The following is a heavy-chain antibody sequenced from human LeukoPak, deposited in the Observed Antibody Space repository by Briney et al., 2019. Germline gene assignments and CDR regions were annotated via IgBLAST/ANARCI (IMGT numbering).Heavy chain of an antibody. J-gene: IGHJ4*02. CDR3: AKAYGSSGYYQLPIDF. Sequence: GGSLRLSCAASGFTFSSNAMTWVRQAPGKGLECVSAFTGSDGTTYYADSVKGRFTISRDNSKNTLYLQMNSLRADDTAVYYCAKAYGSSGYYQLPIDFWGQGTLVTVSS. CDR1: GFTFSSNA. D-gene: IGHD3-22*01. CDR2: FTGSDGTT. V-gene: IGHV3-23*01.